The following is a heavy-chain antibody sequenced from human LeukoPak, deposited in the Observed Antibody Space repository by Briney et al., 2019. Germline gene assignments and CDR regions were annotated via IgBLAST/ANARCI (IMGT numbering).Heavy chain of an antibody. CDR3: ARDRGESGSYPYYFDY. CDR2: ISSSSSYI. Sequence: PGGSLRLSCAASGFTFSSYSMNWVRQAPGKGLEWVSSISSSSSYIYHADSVKGRFTISRDNAKNSLYLQMNSLRAEDTAVYYCARDRGESGSYPYYFDYWGQGTLVTVSS. CDR1: GFTFSSYS. V-gene: IGHV3-21*01. D-gene: IGHD1-26*01. J-gene: IGHJ4*02.